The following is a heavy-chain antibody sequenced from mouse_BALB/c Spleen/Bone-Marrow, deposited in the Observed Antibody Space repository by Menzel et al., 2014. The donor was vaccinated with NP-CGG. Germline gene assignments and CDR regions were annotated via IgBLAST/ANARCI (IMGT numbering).Heavy chain of an antibody. J-gene: IGHJ2*01. CDR3: AREGTYYAYFDY. Sequence: QVQLKQSAAELARPGASVKLSCKASGYIFTSYTIQWIKQRPGQGLEWIGYINPRIGYTDYNQKFKDETTLTADKSSTTTYMQLNSLTSEDSAVYYCAREGTYYAYFDYWGQGTTLTVSS. CDR1: GYIFTSYT. D-gene: IGHD1-1*01. V-gene: IGHV1-4*02. CDR2: INPRIGYT.